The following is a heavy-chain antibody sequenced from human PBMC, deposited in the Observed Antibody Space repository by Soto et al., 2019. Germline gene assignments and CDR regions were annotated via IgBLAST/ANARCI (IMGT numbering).Heavy chain of an antibody. CDR2: IKQDGSEK. CDR3: ARARYYDYIWGPRGFDP. D-gene: IGHD3-16*01. Sequence: GGSLRLSCAASGFTFSSYWMSWVRQAPGKGLEWVANIKQDGSEKYYVDSVKGRFTISRDNAKNSLYLQMNSLRAEDTAVYYCARARYYDYIWGPRGFDPWGQGTLVTVSS. V-gene: IGHV3-7*01. J-gene: IGHJ5*02. CDR1: GFTFSSYW.